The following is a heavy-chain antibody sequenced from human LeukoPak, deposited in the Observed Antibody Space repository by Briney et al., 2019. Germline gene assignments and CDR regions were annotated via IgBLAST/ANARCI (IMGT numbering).Heavy chain of an antibody. D-gene: IGHD6-19*01. CDR2: ISYDGSNK. J-gene: IGHJ6*02. Sequence: AGGSLRLSCAASGFTFSSHGMHWVRQAPGKGLEWVAVISYDGSNKYYADSVKGRFTISRDNSKNTLYLQMNSLRAEDTAVYYCAKEYSSGWVPYYYYGMDVWGQGTTVTVSS. V-gene: IGHV3-30*18. CDR3: AKEYSSGWVPYYYYGMDV. CDR1: GFTFSSHG.